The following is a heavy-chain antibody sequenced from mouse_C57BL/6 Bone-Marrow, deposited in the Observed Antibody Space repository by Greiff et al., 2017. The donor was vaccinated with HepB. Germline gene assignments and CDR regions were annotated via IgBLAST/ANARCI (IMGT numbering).Heavy chain of an antibody. Sequence: EVQLVESGGDLVKPGGSLKLSCAASGFTFSSYGMSWVRQTPDKRLEWVATISSGGSYTYYPDSVKGRFTISRDNAKNTLYLQMSSLKSEDTAMYYCARRYGPHFDYWGQGTTLTVSS. CDR1: GFTFSSYG. D-gene: IGHD1-2*01. CDR2: ISSGGSYT. CDR3: ARRYGPHFDY. V-gene: IGHV5-6*01. J-gene: IGHJ2*01.